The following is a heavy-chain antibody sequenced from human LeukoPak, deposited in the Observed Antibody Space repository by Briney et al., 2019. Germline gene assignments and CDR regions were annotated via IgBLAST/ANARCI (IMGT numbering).Heavy chain of an antibody. CDR1: GYTFTGYY. CDR2: INPNNGDT. V-gene: IGHV1-2*02. CDR3: ARQMDRYSTYTSAWNAFAY. Sequence: GASVKVSCKASGYTFTGYYMHWVRQAPGQGLEWMGWINPNNGDTNYAQKFQGRVTMTRDTSISTAYMELGRLRSDDTAVYYCARQMDRYSTYTSAWNAFAYWGQGTLVTVSS. D-gene: IGHD6-19*01. J-gene: IGHJ4*02.